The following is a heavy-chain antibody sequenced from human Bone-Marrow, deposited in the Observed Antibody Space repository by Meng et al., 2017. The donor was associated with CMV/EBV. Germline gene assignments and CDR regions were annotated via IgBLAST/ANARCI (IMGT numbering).Heavy chain of an antibody. D-gene: IGHD2-2*01. V-gene: IGHV4-34*01. J-gene: IGHJ6*01. CDR2: INHSGST. CDR3: ARDVPAAIFNPYYYYGMDV. Sequence: SETLSLTCAVYGGSFSGYYWSWIRQPPGKGLEWIGEINHSGSTNYNPSLKSRVTISVDTSKNQFSLKLSSVTAADTAVYYCARDVPAAIFNPYYYYGMDVWGQGTTVTGYS. CDR1: GGSFSGYY.